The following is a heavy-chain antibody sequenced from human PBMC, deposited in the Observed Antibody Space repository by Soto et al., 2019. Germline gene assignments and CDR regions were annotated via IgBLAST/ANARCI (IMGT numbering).Heavy chain of an antibody. CDR2: ISGDGATT. CDR3: TRGPRPTSTGTGAF. CDR1: GFTFSRCA. D-gene: IGHD1-1*01. Sequence: GGSLRLSCAASGFTFSRCAMSWVRQAPGRGLEWVSGISGDGATTYYAGSVKGRFTISRDNSKNTLYLQMNALRVEDTGVYYCTRGPRPTSTGTGAFWGQGTLVTVSS. V-gene: IGHV3-23*01. J-gene: IGHJ4*02.